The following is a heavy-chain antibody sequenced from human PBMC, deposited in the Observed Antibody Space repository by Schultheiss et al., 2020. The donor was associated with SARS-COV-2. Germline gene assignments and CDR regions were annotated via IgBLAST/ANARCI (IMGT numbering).Heavy chain of an antibody. D-gene: IGHD2-21*01. V-gene: IGHV3-23*01. Sequence: GESLKISCAASGFTFSSYAMSWVRQAPGKGLEWVSAISGSGGSTYYEDSVKGRFTISRDNSKNTLYLQMNSLRAEDTAVYYCAKEVKETNFDYWGQGTLVTVSS. J-gene: IGHJ4*02. CDR1: GFTFSSYA. CDR3: AKEVKETNFDY. CDR2: ISGSGGST.